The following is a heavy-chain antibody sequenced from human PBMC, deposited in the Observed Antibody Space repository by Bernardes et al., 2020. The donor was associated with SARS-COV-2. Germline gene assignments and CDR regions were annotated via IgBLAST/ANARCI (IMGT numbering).Heavy chain of an antibody. CDR3: AREPYWDWYYDFWRGRAQGSKYYYGMDV. Sequence: GGSLRLSCAASGFTFSSYSMNWVRQAPGKGLEWVSSISSSSSYIYYADSVKGRFTISRDNAKNSLYLQMNSLRAEDTVVYYCAREPYWDWYYDFWRGRAQGSKYYYGMDVWGQGTTVTVSS. CDR2: ISSSSSYI. CDR1: GFTFSSYS. V-gene: IGHV3-21*01. J-gene: IGHJ6*02. D-gene: IGHD3-3*01.